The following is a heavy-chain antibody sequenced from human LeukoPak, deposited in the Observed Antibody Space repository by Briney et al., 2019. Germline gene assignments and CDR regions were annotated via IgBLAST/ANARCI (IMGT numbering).Heavy chain of an antibody. D-gene: IGHD2-15*01. CDR2: IYYSGST. CDR3: ARLSLVVVAFY. CDR1: GGSISSSSYY. Sequence: SETLSLTCTVSGGSISSSSYYRGWIRQPPGKGLEWIGSIYYSGSTYYNPSPKSRVTISVDTSKNQFSLKLSFVTAADTAVYYCARLSLVVVAFYWGQGTLVTVSS. J-gene: IGHJ4*02. V-gene: IGHV4-39*01.